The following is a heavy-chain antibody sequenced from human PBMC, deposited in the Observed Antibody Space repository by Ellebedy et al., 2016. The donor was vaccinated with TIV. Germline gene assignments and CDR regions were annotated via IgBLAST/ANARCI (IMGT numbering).Heavy chain of an antibody. CDR2: ISYDGISK. D-gene: IGHD6-19*01. Sequence: GGSLRLSCAAAGFTFSNYGMHWVRQAPGKGLEWVALISYDGISKDYGDSVKGRFTISRDNSKNTLYLQMNSLRPDDTAVYSCAKDEGWFLYYFDSWGQGTLVTVSS. J-gene: IGHJ4*02. V-gene: IGHV3-30*18. CDR1: GFTFSNYG. CDR3: AKDEGWFLYYFDS.